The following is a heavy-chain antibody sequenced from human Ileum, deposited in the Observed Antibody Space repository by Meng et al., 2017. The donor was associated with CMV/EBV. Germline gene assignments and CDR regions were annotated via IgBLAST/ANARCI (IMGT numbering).Heavy chain of an antibody. CDR1: GYPFIDYY. CDR3: ARYCSSTSCYNYGMDV. J-gene: IGHJ6*02. Sequence: ASVKVSCKTSGYPFIDYYMHWVRQAPGQGLEWMGWINPNSGGTNYAQKFQGRVTMTRDTSISTAYMELSRLRSDDTAVYYCARYCSSTSCYNYGMDVWGQGTTVTVSS. CDR2: INPNSGGT. V-gene: IGHV1-2*02. D-gene: IGHD2-2*02.